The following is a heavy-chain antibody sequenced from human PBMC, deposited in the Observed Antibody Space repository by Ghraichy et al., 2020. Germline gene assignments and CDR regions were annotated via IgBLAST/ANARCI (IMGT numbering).Heavy chain of an antibody. CDR1: GFTFSRYW. Sequence: GSLRLSCAASGFTFSRYWMSWVRQAPEKGLEWVANIKPDGSEKYYVGSVTGRFPISRDHAKNSLYLQMNSLRGEDTAIYYCSISMGRGLINDYYYGVDVWGQGTTVTVSS. CDR3: SISMGRGLINDYYYGVDV. J-gene: IGHJ6*02. V-gene: IGHV3-7*03. CDR2: IKPDGSEK. D-gene: IGHD3-10*01.